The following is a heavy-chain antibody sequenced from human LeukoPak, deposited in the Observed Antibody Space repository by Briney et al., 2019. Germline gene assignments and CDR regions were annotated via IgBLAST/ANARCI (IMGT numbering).Heavy chain of an antibody. J-gene: IGHJ6*02. CDR2: INHSGST. CDR3: AVQLRGSYYYYGMDV. Sequence: SETLSLTCAAYGGSFSGYYWSWIRQPPGKGLEWIGEINHSGSTNYNPSLKSRVTISVDTSKNQFSLKLSSVTAADTAVYYCAVQLRGSYYYYGMDVWGQGTTVTVSS. V-gene: IGHV4-34*01. D-gene: IGHD5-18*01. CDR1: GGSFSGYY.